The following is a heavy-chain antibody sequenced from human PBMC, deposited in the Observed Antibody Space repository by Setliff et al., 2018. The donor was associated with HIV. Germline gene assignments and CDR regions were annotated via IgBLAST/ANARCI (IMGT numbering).Heavy chain of an antibody. D-gene: IGHD6-13*01. CDR1: GFTFGSYG. J-gene: IGHJ4*02. Sequence: GGSLRLSCAASGFTFGSYGMHWVRQAPGKGLEWVAFIRYDGSNKYYADSVKGRFTISRDNSKNTLYLQMNSLRAEDTAVYYCAKDHATSSWFTALLDYWGQGALVTVSS. V-gene: IGHV3-30*02. CDR3: AKDHATSSWFTALLDY. CDR2: IRYDGSNK.